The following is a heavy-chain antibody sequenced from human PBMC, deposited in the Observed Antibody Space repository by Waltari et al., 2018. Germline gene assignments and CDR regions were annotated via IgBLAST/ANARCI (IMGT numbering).Heavy chain of an antibody. CDR2: ISPDGSRT. J-gene: IGHJ4*02. V-gene: IGHV3-74*01. D-gene: IGHD2-21*01. Sequence: EVQLVESGGDLIQPGGSLRLSCAASGFSFETHWMHWVRQAPGKGLMWVSRISPDGSRTNYADSLKGRFTISRDNANSILFLQMDALTNDTGVYYCASHGTVARLGGPGTLVTVSS. CDR3: ASHGTVARL. CDR1: GFSFETHW.